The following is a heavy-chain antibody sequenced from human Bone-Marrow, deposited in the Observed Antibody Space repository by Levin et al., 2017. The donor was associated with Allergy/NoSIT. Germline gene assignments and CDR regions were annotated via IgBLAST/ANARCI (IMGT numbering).Heavy chain of an antibody. D-gene: IGHD2-2*01. V-gene: IGHV5-51*01. CDR1: GYTFTNYW. J-gene: IGHJ4*02. CDR2: IYPADSDF. CDR3: ARSLEMKKVVPASSAFDY. Sequence: PGESLKISCKGSGYTFTNYWIAWVRQMPGKGLEWMGIIYPADSDFRYSLSFQGQVTLSVDKSINTAYLQWAGLKASDTAMYYCARSLEMKKVVPASSAFDYWGQGTLVSVSS.